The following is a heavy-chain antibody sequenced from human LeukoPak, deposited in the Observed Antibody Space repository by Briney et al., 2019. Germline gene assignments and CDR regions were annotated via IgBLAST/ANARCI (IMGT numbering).Heavy chain of an antibody. CDR2: IYHSGST. Sequence: SETLSLTCTVSGGSISSGGYYWSWIRQPPGKGLEWIGYIYHSGSTYYNPSLKSRVTISVDRSKNQFSLKLSSVTAADTAVYYCARERQFHFDYWGQGTLVTVSS. V-gene: IGHV4-30-2*01. J-gene: IGHJ4*02. CDR1: GGSISSGGYY. D-gene: IGHD4-11*01. CDR3: ARERQFHFDY.